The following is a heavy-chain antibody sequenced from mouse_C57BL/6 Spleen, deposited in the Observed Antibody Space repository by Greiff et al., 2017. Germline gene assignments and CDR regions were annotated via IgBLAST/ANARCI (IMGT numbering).Heavy chain of an antibody. V-gene: IGHV1-80*01. CDR1: GYAFSSYW. Sequence: QVQLKESGAELVKPGASVKISCKASGYAFSSYWMNWVKPRPGKGLEWIGQIYPGDGDTNYNGKFKGKATLTADKSSSTAYMQLSSLTSEDSAVYFCARIYGSSLYYYAMDYWGQGTSVTVSS. CDR2: IYPGDGDT. J-gene: IGHJ4*01. D-gene: IGHD1-1*01. CDR3: ARIYGSSLYYYAMDY.